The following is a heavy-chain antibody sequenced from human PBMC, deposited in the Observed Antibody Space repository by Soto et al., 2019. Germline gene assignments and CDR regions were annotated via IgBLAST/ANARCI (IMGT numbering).Heavy chain of an antibody. V-gene: IGHV4-34*01. CDR3: AGWYAGVVVAATHMDV. CDR1: GGSFSGYY. J-gene: IGHJ6*03. CDR2: INHSGST. Sequence: SETLSLTCAVDGGSFSGYYWSWIRQHPGKGLEWIGEINHSGSTNYNPSLKSRVTISVDTSKNQFSPKLSSVTAADTAVYYCAGWYAGVVVAATHMDVWGKGTTVTVSS. D-gene: IGHD2-15*01.